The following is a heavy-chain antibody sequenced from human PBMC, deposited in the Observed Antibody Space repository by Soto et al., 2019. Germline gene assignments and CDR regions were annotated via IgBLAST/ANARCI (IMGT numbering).Heavy chain of an antibody. D-gene: IGHD3-3*01. J-gene: IGHJ1*01. CDR1: GFTFSSYA. CDR3: AKTAGGAYDFWSGYYGNSRYFQH. V-gene: IGHV3-23*01. CDR2: ISGSGGST. Sequence: GGSLRLSCAASGFTFSSYAMSWVRQAPGKGLEWVSAISGSGGSTYYADSVKGRFTISRDNSKNTLYLQMNSLRAEDTAVYYCAKTAGGAYDFWSGYYGNSRYFQHWGQGTLVTVSS.